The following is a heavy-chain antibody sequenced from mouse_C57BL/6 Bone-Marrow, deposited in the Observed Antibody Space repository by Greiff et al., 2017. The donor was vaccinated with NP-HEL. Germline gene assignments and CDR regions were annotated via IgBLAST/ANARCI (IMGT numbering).Heavy chain of an antibody. CDR3: ARLHYYGSSGDYAMDY. Sequence: DVHLVESGGGLVQPGESLKLSCESNEYEFPSHDMSWVRKTPEKRLELVAAINSDGGSTYYPDTLERRFIISRDNTKKTLYLQMSSLRSEDTALYYCARLHYYGSSGDYAMDYWGQGTSVTVSS. CDR2: INSDGGST. V-gene: IGHV5-2*01. CDR1: EYEFPSHD. J-gene: IGHJ4*01. D-gene: IGHD1-1*01.